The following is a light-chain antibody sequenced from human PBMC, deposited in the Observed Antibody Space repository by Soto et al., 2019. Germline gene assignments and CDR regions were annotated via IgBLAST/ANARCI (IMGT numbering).Light chain of an antibody. CDR1: SSDVGGYNY. J-gene: IGLJ1*01. Sequence: QSALAQPASVSGSPGQSITISCTGTSSDVGGYNYVSWYQQHPGKAPKLMIYEVSKRPSGVSNRFSGSKSYNTASPTISGLQAEDEADYYCSSRTSCNTLVFAPGTKVTVL. CDR3: SSRTSCNTLV. V-gene: IGLV2-14*01. CDR2: EVS.